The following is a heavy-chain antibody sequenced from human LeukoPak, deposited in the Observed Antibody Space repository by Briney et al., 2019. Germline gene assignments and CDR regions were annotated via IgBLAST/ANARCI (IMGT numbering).Heavy chain of an antibody. CDR2: IYYSGST. CDR3: ARPANGSSGWYPYYYYYYMDV. D-gene: IGHD6-19*01. Sequence: PSETLSLTCAVYGGSFSGYYWSWIRQPPGKGLEWIGSIYYSGSTYYNPSLKSRVTISVDTSKNQFSLKLSSVTAADTAVYYCARPANGSSGWYPYYYYYYMDVWGKGTTVTISS. J-gene: IGHJ6*03. CDR1: GGSFSGYY. V-gene: IGHV4-34*01.